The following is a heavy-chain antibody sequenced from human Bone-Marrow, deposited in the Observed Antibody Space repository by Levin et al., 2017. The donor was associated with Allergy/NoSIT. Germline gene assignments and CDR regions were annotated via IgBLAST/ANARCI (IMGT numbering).Heavy chain of an antibody. CDR1: GGTFSSYA. CDR2: IIPIFGTA. D-gene: IGHD2-15*01. CDR3: ASPYCSGGSCYYAY. J-gene: IGHJ4*02. Sequence: SVKVSCKASGGTFSSYAISWVRQAPGQGLEWMGGIIPIFGTANYAQKFQGRVTITADESTSTAYMELSSLRSEDTAVYYCASPYCSGGSCYYAYWGQGTLVTVSS. V-gene: IGHV1-69*13.